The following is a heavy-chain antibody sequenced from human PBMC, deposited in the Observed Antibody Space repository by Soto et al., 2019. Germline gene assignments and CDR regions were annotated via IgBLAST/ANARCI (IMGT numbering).Heavy chain of an antibody. CDR2: IDPSDSQA. CDR1: GYSFAGYW. CDR3: ARLDKYYYDSSGYYRRMDV. V-gene: IGHV5-10-1*01. Sequence: LKISCKGSGYSFAGYWITWVRQKPGKGLEWMGRIDPSDSQAYYSPSFRGHVTISATKSITTVFLQWSSLRASDTAMYYCARLDKYYYDSSGYYRRMDVWGQGTTVTVSS. J-gene: IGHJ6*02. D-gene: IGHD3-22*01.